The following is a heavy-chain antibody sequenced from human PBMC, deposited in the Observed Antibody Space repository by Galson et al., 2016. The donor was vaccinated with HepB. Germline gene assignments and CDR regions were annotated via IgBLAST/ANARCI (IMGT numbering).Heavy chain of an antibody. CDR3: AKDVDTAMVPDAFDI. CDR2: ISGRGGRT. CDR1: GFTFSNYA. Sequence: SLRLSCAASGFTFSNYAMSWVRQAPGKGLEWVSGISGRGGRTYYADSVKGRFTLSRDNSKDTLYLRMNSLRAEDTAVYYCAKDVDTAMVPDAFDIWGQGTMVTVSS. V-gene: IGHV3-23*01. J-gene: IGHJ3*02. D-gene: IGHD5-18*01.